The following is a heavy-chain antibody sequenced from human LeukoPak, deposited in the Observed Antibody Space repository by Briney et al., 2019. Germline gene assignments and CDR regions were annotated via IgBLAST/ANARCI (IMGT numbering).Heavy chain of an antibody. CDR3: AREGYSSSWSLGGKNWFDP. J-gene: IGHJ5*02. V-gene: IGHV1-69*13. D-gene: IGHD6-13*01. CDR2: IIPIFGTA. CDR1: GGTFSSYA. Sequence: ASVKVSCKASGGTFSSYAISWVRQAPGQGLEWMGGIIPIFGTANYAQKFQGRVTITADESTSTAYMELSSLRSEDTAVYYCAREGYSSSWSLGGKNWFDPWGQGTLVTVSS.